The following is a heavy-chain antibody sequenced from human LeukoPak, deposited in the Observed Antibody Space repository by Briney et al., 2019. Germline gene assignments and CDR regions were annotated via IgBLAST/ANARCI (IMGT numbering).Heavy chain of an antibody. CDR3: ARMRAAAGPRTNYYYYMDV. D-gene: IGHD6-13*01. Sequence: PSETLSLTCAVYGGSFSGYYWSWIRQPPGKGREWIGEFNHSGSTNYNPSLKSRVTISVDTSKNQFSLKLSSVTAADTAVYYCARMRAAAGPRTNYYYYMDVWGKGTTVTVSS. CDR1: GGSFSGYY. J-gene: IGHJ6*03. CDR2: FNHSGST. V-gene: IGHV4-34*01.